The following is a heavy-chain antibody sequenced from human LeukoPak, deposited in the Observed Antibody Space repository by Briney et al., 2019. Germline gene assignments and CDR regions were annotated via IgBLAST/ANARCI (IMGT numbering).Heavy chain of an antibody. CDR1: GYTFTGYY. Sequence: GASVKVSCKASGYTFTGYYIHWVRQAPGQGLEWMGWINPNSGGTNYAQKFQGRVTMTRDTSISTAYMELSGLRSDDTAVYYCARTTAGSQDAFDIWGQGTMVTVSS. V-gene: IGHV1-2*02. J-gene: IGHJ3*02. D-gene: IGHD6-13*01. CDR3: ARTTAGSQDAFDI. CDR2: INPNSGGT.